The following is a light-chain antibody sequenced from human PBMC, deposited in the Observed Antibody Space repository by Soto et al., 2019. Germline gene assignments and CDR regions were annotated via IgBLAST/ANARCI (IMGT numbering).Light chain of an antibody. Sequence: QSALTQPPSASGSPGQSVTIPCTGTSSDVGGYDHVSWYQQHPGKAPKLLIYEVTKRPAGVPDRFSGSKSGNTASLTVSGLQAEYEADYFCSSDAGKYNYVFGTGTKLTVL. CDR2: EVT. CDR1: SSDVGGYDH. CDR3: SSDAGKYNYV. V-gene: IGLV2-8*01. J-gene: IGLJ1*01.